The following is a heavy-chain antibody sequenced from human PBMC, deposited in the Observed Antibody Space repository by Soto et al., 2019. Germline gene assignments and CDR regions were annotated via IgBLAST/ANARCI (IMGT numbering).Heavy chain of an antibody. CDR2: MYYSGTT. D-gene: IGHD5-12*01. V-gene: IGHV4-39*07. J-gene: IGHJ5*02. CDR1: GGSISGSYYY. CDR3: ARDYSGYGWFDP. Sequence: SETLSLTCAVSGGSISGSYYYWGWLRQSPGKGPECIGYMYYSGTTNYNPSLKSRVTISADTSKNQFSLKLTSVTAADTAVYYCARDYSGYGWFDPWGQGTLVTVS.